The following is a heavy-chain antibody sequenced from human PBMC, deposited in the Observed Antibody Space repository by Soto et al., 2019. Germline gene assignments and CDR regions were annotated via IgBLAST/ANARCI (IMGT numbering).Heavy chain of an antibody. CDR1: GGSISSGGYY. V-gene: IGHV4-31*03. J-gene: IGHJ6*02. CDR2: IYYIGGI. D-gene: IGHD3-10*01. Sequence: QVQLQESGPGLVKPSQTLSLTCTVSGGSISSGGYYWSWIRQHPGKGLEWIGYIYYIGGIYYNPSLKRRVTISVDTSKNQFSLKLSSVTAADTAVYYCARDLRFRGFYGMDVWGQGTTVTVSS. CDR3: ARDLRFRGFYGMDV.